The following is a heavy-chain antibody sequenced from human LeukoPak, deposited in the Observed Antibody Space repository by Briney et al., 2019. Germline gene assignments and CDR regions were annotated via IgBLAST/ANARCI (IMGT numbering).Heavy chain of an antibody. D-gene: IGHD1-26*01. CDR3: ARGTAGSYYLDY. V-gene: IGHV3-53*01. CDR2: IYSGGST. CDR1: GFTVSSNY. J-gene: IGHJ4*02. Sequence: PGGSLRLSCAASGFTVSSNYMSWVRQAPGKGLEWVSVIYSGGSTYYADSVKGRFTTSRDNSKNTLYLQMNSLRAEDTAVYYCARGTAGSYYLDYWGQGTLVTVSS.